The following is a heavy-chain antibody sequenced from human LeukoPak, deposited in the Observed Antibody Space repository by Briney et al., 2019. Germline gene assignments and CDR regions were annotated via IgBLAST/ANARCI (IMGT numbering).Heavy chain of an antibody. CDR3: ARDWAYCSGGSCYDYFDY. J-gene: IGHJ4*02. V-gene: IGHV4-30-2*01. CDR1: GGSISSGGYS. D-gene: IGHD2-15*01. CDR2: IYHSGST. Sequence: PSQTLSLTCAVSGGSISSGGYSWSWLRQPPGKGLEWIGYIYHSGSTYYNPSLKSRVTISVDRSKNQFSLKLSSVTAADTAVYYCARDWAYCSGGSCYDYFDYWGQGTLVTVSS.